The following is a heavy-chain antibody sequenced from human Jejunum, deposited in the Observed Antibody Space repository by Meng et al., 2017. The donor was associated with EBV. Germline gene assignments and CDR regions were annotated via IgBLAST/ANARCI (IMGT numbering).Heavy chain of an antibody. V-gene: IGHV3-23*01. Sequence: VRLLGSGGGLVQPGGSLRLSCAASGFTFSSYDLSWVRQAPGKGLEWVSSITGGGGGTYYADSVKGRFTVSRDNSKNTLFLQLNSLRADDTAIYYCANTYNFQYWGQGTLVTVSS. CDR1: GFTFSSYD. CDR2: ITGGGGGT. D-gene: IGHD4-11*01. CDR3: ANTYNFQY. J-gene: IGHJ4*02.